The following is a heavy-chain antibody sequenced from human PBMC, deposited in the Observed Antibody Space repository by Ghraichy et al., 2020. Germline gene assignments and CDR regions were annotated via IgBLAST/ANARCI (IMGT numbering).Heavy chain of an antibody. J-gene: IGHJ6*02. V-gene: IGHV4-34*01. CDR2: INHNGST. CDR1: GGSFSGYY. Sequence: ESLNITCAVYGGSFSGYYWSWIRQPPGKGLEWLGEINHNGSTNYNPSLKSRGTISVDTSKNQFSLKLSSVTAADTAVYYCARSNLVTIFGGVIITSYGMDVWGQGTTVTVSS. CDR3: ARSNLVTIFGGVIITSYGMDV. D-gene: IGHD3-3*01.